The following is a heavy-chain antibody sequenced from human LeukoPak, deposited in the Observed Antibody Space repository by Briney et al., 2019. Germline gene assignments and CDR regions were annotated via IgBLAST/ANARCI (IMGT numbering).Heavy chain of an antibody. V-gene: IGHV3-23*01. J-gene: IGHJ4*02. CDR2: ISGSGVST. CDR3: AKDSFSSR. CDR1: GFTFSGYS. Sequence: GGSLRLSCAASGFTFSGYSMNWVRQAPGKGLEWVSTISGSGVSTFYADPVKGRFTISRDNSKNTLYLHMNSLSAEDTAVYYCAKDSFSSRWGQGTLVTVSS. D-gene: IGHD2-2*01.